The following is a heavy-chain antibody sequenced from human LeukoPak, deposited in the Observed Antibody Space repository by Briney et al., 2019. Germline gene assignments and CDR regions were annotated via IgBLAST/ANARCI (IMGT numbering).Heavy chain of an antibody. CDR2: IYYSGIT. CDR1: GGSISSYH. D-gene: IGHD6-13*01. J-gene: IGHJ4*02. V-gene: IGHV4-59*01. CDR3: ARGVGSSSGTPLDY. Sequence: PSETLSLTCTVSGGSISSYHWSWIRQPPGKGLEWIGYIYYSGITNYNPSLKSRVTMSVDMSKNQFSLKLSSVTAADTAVYYCARGVGSSSGTPLDYWGQGTLVTVSP.